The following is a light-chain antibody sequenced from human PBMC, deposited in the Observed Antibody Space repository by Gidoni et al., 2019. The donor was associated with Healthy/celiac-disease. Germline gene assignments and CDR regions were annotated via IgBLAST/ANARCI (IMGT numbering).Light chain of an antibody. V-gene: IGLV2-14*03. CDR2: DVS. J-gene: IGLJ2*01. CDR3: SSYTSSSTLEV. CDR1: ISDVGGYNY. Sequence: QSALTQPASVSVSPGQSITISCTGTISDVGGYNYVSWYQQHPGKAPKLMIYDVSNRPSGVSNRFSGSKSGNTAYLTISGLQAEDEADYYCSSYTSSSTLEVFGGGTKLTVL.